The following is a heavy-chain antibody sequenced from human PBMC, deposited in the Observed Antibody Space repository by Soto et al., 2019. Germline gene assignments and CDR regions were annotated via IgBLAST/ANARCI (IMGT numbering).Heavy chain of an antibody. CDR2: IYYSGRT. J-gene: IGHJ4*02. Sequence: PSETLSLTCIVSGETISSSSYYWGWIRQPPGKGLEWIGSIYYSGRTYYNPSFKSRVTISIDTSKNQFSLKLSSVTATDTAVYYCARQRTTVLIKAYFDHWCQGALNAVSS. CDR3: ARQRTTVLIKAYFDH. V-gene: IGHV4-39*01. D-gene: IGHD2-21*01. CDR1: GETISSSSYY.